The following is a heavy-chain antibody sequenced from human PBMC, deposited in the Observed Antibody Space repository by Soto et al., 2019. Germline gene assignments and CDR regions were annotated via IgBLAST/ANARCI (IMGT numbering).Heavy chain of an antibody. V-gene: IGHV4-59*01. Sequence: PSETLSLTCSVSGASITTYYWCWIRQPPGKGLEWIGSISYSGSTKYNPSLESRVMVSLGTSKNQFSLRLTSVTAADTALYYCARDWDSSGLFDPWGQGALVTVSS. CDR2: ISYSGST. CDR1: GASITTYY. CDR3: ARDWDSSGLFDP. J-gene: IGHJ5*02. D-gene: IGHD3-10*01.